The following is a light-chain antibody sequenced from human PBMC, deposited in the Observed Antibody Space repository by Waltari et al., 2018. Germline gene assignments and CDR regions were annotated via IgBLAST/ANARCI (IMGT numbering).Light chain of an antibody. CDR3: QQYGSSPFT. CDR2: GSS. Sequence: EIVLTQSPGTLSLSPGERATLSCRASQSVDSTYLAWYQQKPGQAPGLLISGSSRRATGLPDRFSGSGSGTDFTRTSSRLDPEDCVVYYRQQYGSSPFTFGPGTKVDIK. CDR1: QSVDSTY. V-gene: IGKV3-20*01. J-gene: IGKJ3*01.